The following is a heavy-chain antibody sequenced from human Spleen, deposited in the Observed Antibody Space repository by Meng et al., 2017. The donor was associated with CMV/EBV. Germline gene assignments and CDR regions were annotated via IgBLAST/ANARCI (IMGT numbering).Heavy chain of an antibody. Sequence: SVKVSCKASGGTFSSYAISWVRQAPGQGLEWMGGIIPIFGTANYAQKFQDRVTITADKSTSTAYMEVSSLRSEDTAVYYCASGGLTEQQLVRDYYYGMDVWGQGTTVTVSS. CDR3: ASGGLTEQQLVRDYYYGMDV. D-gene: IGHD6-13*01. J-gene: IGHJ6*02. CDR2: IIPIFGTA. CDR1: GGTFSSYA. V-gene: IGHV1-69*06.